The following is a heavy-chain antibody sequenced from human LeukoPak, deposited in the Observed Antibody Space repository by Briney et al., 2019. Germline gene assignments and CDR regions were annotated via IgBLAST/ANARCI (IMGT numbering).Heavy chain of an antibody. CDR1: GFTFSSYS. CDR2: ISSSSSYI. V-gene: IGHV3-21*01. D-gene: IGHD4-17*01. Sequence: GGSLRLSCAASGFTFSSYSMNWVRQAPGQGLEWVSCISSSSSYIYYADSVKGRFTISRDNAKKSLYLQMNSLRAEDTAVYYCARGDFNNYGDYVDAFEIWGQGTMVTVSA. J-gene: IGHJ3*02. CDR3: ARGDFNNYGDYVDAFEI.